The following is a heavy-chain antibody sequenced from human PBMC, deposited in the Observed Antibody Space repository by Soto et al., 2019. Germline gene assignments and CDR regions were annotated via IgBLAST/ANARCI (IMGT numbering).Heavy chain of an antibody. CDR3: AIPIVVPYYYGMDV. CDR2: INPSGGST. CDR1: GYTFTSYY. Sequence: ASVKVSCKASGYTFTSYYMHCVRHAPGQGLEWMGIINPSGGSTSYAQKFQGRVTMTRDTSTSTVYMELSSLRSEDTAVYYCAIPIVVPYYYGMDVWGQGTTVTVSS. J-gene: IGHJ6*02. V-gene: IGHV1-46*03. D-gene: IGHD1-26*01.